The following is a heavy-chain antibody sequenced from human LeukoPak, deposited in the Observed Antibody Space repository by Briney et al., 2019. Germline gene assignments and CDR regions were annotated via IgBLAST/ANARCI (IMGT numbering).Heavy chain of an antibody. CDR2: MFHTGST. CDR3: ASQISSRTLWSDP. J-gene: IGHJ5*02. Sequence: SETLSLTCAVSRASISSPYYWAWIRQSPGKGLECIGSMFHTGSTYYNPSLKSRVTISLDTSQNQFSLKMRSVTAADTAVYYCASQISSRTLWSDPWGQGILVSVSS. D-gene: IGHD2-2*01. CDR1: RASISSPYY. V-gene: IGHV4-38-2*01.